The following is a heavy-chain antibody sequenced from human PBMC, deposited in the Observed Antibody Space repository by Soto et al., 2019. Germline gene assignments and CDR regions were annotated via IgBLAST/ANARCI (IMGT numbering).Heavy chain of an antibody. J-gene: IGHJ6*02. CDR2: ISGSGGST. V-gene: IGHV3-23*01. CDR1: GFTFSSYA. Sequence: GWSLRLSCAASGFTFSSYAMSWVRQAPGKGLEWVSAISGSGGSTYYADSVKGRFTISRDNSKNTLYLQMNSLRAEDTAVYYCAKADPEYYDFWSGYYGSCYGMDVWGQGTTVTVSS. CDR3: AKADPEYYDFWSGYYGSCYGMDV. D-gene: IGHD3-3*01.